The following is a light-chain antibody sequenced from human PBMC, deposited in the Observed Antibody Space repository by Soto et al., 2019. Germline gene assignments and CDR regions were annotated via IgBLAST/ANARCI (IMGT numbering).Light chain of an antibody. V-gene: IGKV3-20*01. CDR3: QQYSDSPPT. CDR1: QRVSARY. Sequence: IVLTQSPGTLSLSPAETATLSCRASQRVSARYLAWYHQKPGQAPRLLIFGASDRATGIPDRFSGSGSGTDFTLTIDRLEPEDFAMYYCQQYSDSPPTFGQGTKVDIK. CDR2: GAS. J-gene: IGKJ1*01.